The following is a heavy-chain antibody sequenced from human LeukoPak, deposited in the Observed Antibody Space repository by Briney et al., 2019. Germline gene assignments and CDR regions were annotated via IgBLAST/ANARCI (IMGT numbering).Heavy chain of an antibody. Sequence: GASVKVSCKASGYTFTDYYMHWVRQAPGQGFEWMGWINPNTGGTDYAQKFQGRVTMTRDTSISTAYMELSSLRSDDTATYYCARARGYSGYEVMDNWGQGTLVTVSS. V-gene: IGHV1-2*02. J-gene: IGHJ4*02. CDR3: ARARGYSGYEVMDN. D-gene: IGHD5-12*01. CDR1: GYTFTDYY. CDR2: INPNTGGT.